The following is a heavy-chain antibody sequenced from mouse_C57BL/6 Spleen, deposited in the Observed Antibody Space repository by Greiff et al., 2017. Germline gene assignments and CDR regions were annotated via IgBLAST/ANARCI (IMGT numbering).Heavy chain of an antibody. V-gene: IGHV1-18*01. CDR1: GYTFTDYN. CDR3: ARTQGSGWDPFAY. D-gene: IGHD4-1*01. J-gene: IGHJ3*01. CDR2: INPNNGGT. Sequence: VQLQQSGPELVKPGASVKIPCKASGYTFTDYNMDWVKQSHGKSLEWIGDINPNNGGTNYNQKFKGKATLTVDKSSSTAYMELRSLTSEDTAVYYCARTQGSGWDPFAYWGQGTLVTVSA.